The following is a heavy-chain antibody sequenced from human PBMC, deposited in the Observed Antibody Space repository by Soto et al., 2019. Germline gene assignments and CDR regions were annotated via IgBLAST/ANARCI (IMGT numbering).Heavy chain of an antibody. Sequence: GGSLRLSCAASGFTFSSYSMNWVRQAPGKGLEWVSYIGSSSGAIFYADSVKGRFTISRDNAKNSLYLQMNSLRDEDTGVYYCARKGCVGFKWFAPWGQGTLVTVSS. J-gene: IGHJ5*02. CDR3: ARKGCVGFKWFAP. V-gene: IGHV3-48*02. D-gene: IGHD2-15*01. CDR1: GFTFSSYS. CDR2: IGSSSGAI.